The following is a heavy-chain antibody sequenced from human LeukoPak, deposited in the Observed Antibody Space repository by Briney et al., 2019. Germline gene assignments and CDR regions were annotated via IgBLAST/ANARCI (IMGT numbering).Heavy chain of an antibody. V-gene: IGHV3-7*03. Sequence: GGSLRLSCAASGFTFSSYWMSWVRQAPGKGLEWVANIKQDGSEKYYVDSVKGRFTISRDNAKNPLYLQMNSLRAEDTAVYYCARSNYGDYVRSEAFDIWGQGTMVTVSS. D-gene: IGHD4-17*01. CDR3: ARSNYGDYVRSEAFDI. CDR2: IKQDGSEK. CDR1: GFTFSSYW. J-gene: IGHJ3*02.